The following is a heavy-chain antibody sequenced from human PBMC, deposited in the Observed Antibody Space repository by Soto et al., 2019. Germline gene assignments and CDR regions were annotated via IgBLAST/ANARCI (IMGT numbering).Heavy chain of an antibody. CDR1: GFTFDDYA. D-gene: IGHD3-9*01. J-gene: IGHJ3*02. Sequence: EVQLVESGGGLVQPGRSLRLSCAASGFTFDDYAMHWVRQAPGKGLEWVSGISWNSGSIGYADSVKGRFTISRDNAKNSLYLQMNSLRAEDTVLYYCAKDAYYDILTGTDAFDIWGQGTMVTVSS. CDR3: AKDAYYDILTGTDAFDI. V-gene: IGHV3-9*01. CDR2: ISWNSGSI.